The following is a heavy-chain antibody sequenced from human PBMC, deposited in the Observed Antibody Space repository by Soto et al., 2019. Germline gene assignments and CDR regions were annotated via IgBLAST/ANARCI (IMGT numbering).Heavy chain of an antibody. J-gene: IGHJ6*02. CDR3: AAHTYYDFSYGMDV. Sequence: SETLSLTCTVSGGSISSGTYYWSWIRQHPGKGLEWIGYIYYSVSTYYNPSLKSRFSISADTSKSHFSLKLSSVTAADTAVYYCAAHTYYDFSYGMDVWGQGTTVTVSS. D-gene: IGHD3-3*01. V-gene: IGHV4-31*03. CDR1: GGSISSGTYY. CDR2: IYYSVST.